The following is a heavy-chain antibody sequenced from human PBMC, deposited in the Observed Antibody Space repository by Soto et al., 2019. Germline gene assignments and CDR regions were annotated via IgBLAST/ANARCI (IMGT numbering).Heavy chain of an antibody. V-gene: IGHV3-23*01. D-gene: IGHD2-15*01. CDR1: GFSFGNYA. CDR3: AKDGSTKPIDY. CDR2: MSFIGGST. Sequence: EVQLLESGGRLVRPGGSLRLSCVASGFSFGNYAMHWVRQAPGKGLEWVSSMSFIGGSTYYADSVKGRFTISRDDSKNTLYLQLSRLRVEDTAMDYCAKDGSTKPIDYWGQGTLVTVSS. J-gene: IGHJ4*02.